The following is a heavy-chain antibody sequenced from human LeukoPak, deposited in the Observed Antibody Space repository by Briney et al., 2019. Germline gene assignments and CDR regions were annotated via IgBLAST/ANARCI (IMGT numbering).Heavy chain of an antibody. CDR2: IYRSGST. V-gene: IGHV4-4*07. CDR1: GGSISSYY. CDR3: AREAHYYDSSGYVNWFDP. J-gene: IGHJ5*02. D-gene: IGHD3-22*01. Sequence: SETLSLTCTVSGGSISSYYWSWIRQPAGKGLEWIGRIYRSGSTNYNTSLKSRVTISVETCKKKFSLKLSSVTAADTAVYYCAREAHYYDSSGYVNWFDPWGQGTLVTVSS.